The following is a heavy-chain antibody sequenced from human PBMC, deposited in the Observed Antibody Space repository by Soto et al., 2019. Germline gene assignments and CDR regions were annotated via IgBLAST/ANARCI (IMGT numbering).Heavy chain of an antibody. CDR2: ISYDGSNK. D-gene: IGHD1-1*01. CDR1: GFTFSSYG. Sequence: GSLRLSCAASGFTFSSYGMPWVRQAPGKGLEWVAVISYDGSNKYYTDSVKGRFTISRDNYKNTLYLQMNSLRAEDTAVYYCAKYRGGYTTLGYYYYGMDVWGQGTTVTVSS. V-gene: IGHV3-30*18. J-gene: IGHJ6*02. CDR3: AKYRGGYTTLGYYYYGMDV.